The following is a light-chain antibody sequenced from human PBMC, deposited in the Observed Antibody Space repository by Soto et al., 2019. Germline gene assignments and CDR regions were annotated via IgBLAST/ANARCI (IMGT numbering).Light chain of an antibody. CDR2: EGS. Sequence: QSALTQPASVSGSPGQSITISCTGTSSDVVTYNLVSWYQQHPDKAPKLIIYEGSKRASGVSDRFSGSKSGNTASLTISGLQAEDEADYFCGSYTSSITRYVFGAGTKLTVL. CDR1: SSDVVTYNL. V-gene: IGLV2-14*02. CDR3: GSYTSSITRYV. J-gene: IGLJ1*01.